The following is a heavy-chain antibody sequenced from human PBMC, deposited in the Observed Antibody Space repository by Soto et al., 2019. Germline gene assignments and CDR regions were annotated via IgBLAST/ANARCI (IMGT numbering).Heavy chain of an antibody. Sequence: ASVKVSCKASGYTFTSYAMHWVRQAPGQRLEWMGWINAGNGNTKYSQKFQGRVTITRDTSASTAYMELSSLRSEDTAVYYCARVRAARARFDYYYYGMDVWGQGTTVTVSS. CDR1: GYTFTSYA. CDR2: INAGNGNT. CDR3: ARVRAARARFDYYYYGMDV. D-gene: IGHD6-6*01. V-gene: IGHV1-3*01. J-gene: IGHJ6*02.